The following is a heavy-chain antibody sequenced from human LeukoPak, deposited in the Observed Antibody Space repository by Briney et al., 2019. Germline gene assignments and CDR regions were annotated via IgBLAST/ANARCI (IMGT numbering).Heavy chain of an antibody. CDR2: ISGGDTT. Sequence: GGSLRLSCVASGFTLSINYMSWVRQAPGKGLEWVSLISGGDTTYYADSVKGRFTVSRDTSKNTVYLQMNSLRAEDTAVYYCAKGIAAVRVVYFDYWGQGTLVTVSS. D-gene: IGHD6-13*01. CDR1: GFTLSINY. J-gene: IGHJ4*02. V-gene: IGHV3-66*01. CDR3: AKGIAAVRVVYFDY.